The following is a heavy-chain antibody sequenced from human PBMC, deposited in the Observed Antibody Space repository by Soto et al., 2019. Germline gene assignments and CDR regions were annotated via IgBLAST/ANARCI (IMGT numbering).Heavy chain of an antibody. CDR1: GCQCGDPG. CDR3: TTDAYSPMIVVRFDY. Sequence: VPPRHCYASSGCQCGDPGGSWVRQDPGKGLEWVGRVKSKTDGGTTDYAAPVKGRFAISRDDSKNMVYLEMNSLKTEDTAVYYCTTDAYSPMIVVRFDYWGHGTLVTVSS. D-gene: IGHD3-22*01. V-gene: IGHV3-15*01. CDR2: VKSKTDGGTT. J-gene: IGHJ4*01.